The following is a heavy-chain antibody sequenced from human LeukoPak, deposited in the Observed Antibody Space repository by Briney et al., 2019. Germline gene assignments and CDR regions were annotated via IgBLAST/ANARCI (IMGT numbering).Heavy chain of an antibody. D-gene: IGHD2-15*01. J-gene: IGHJ4*02. V-gene: IGHV4-59*01. Sequence: SETLSLTCTVSGGSISSYYWSWIRQSPGKGLEWIGYSYYSGITSYNPSHKSRVTMSVDKSKNQFSLKLSSVTAADTAVYYCARTYCSGGSCHFDYWGQGTLVTVSS. CDR3: ARTYCSGGSCHFDY. CDR2: SYYSGIT. CDR1: GGSISSYY.